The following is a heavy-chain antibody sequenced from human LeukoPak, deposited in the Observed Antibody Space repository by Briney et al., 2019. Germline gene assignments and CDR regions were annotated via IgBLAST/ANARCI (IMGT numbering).Heavy chain of an antibody. CDR1: GGSISSSNW. CDR2: IYHSGST. Sequence: SETLSLTCAVSGGSISSSNWWSWVRQPPGKGLEWIGEIYHSGSTNYNPSLKSRVTISVDPSKNQFSLKLSSVTAADTAFYYCARGDYYDSSGPGTFDIWGQGTMVTVSS. CDR3: ARGDYYDSSGPGTFDI. D-gene: IGHD3-22*01. V-gene: IGHV4-4*02. J-gene: IGHJ3*02.